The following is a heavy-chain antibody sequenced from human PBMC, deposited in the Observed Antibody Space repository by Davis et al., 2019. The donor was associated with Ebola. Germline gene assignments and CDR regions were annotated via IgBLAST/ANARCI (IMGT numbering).Heavy chain of an antibody. CDR1: GFTFGNYN. D-gene: IGHD3-10*01. Sequence: PGGSLRLSCLASGFTFGNYNMNWVRQTPGKGLEWVSYISTSGSTIYYADSVKGRFTISRDNAKNSLYLQMNSLRDEDTAVYYCARDPPGSMGSDAFDVWGRGTMVTVSS. CDR2: ISTSGSTI. J-gene: IGHJ3*01. V-gene: IGHV3-48*02. CDR3: ARDPPGSMGSDAFDV.